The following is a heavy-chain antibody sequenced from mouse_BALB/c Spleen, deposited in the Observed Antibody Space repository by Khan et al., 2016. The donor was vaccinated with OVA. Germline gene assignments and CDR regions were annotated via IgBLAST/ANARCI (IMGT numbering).Heavy chain of an antibody. J-gene: IGHJ2*01. CDR1: GYSITSGYV. CDR3: DRTTRIKY. D-gene: IGHD2-12*01. V-gene: IGHV3-2*02. Sequence: VQLVESGPGLVTPSQSLSLTCTVTGYSITSGYVWNWIRQFPGNKLEWMGYISYSGSTNYNPSLNSRISITRDTSKNQFFLQLHSVPTEDTATYYCDRTTRIKYWGQGTTLTVSS. CDR2: ISYSGST.